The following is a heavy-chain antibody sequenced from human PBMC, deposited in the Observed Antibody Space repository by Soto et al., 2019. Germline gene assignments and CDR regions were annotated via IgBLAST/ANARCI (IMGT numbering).Heavy chain of an antibody. D-gene: IGHD3-10*01. Sequence: PSETLSLTCTVSGDSISYYYWSWIRQPPGKGLEWIGYVYYGGSTHYNPSLASRVTMSIDTSKNQFSLKVSSVIAADTAVYYCVSYDRQSGRYSLDYWGQGTLVTVSS. CDR3: VSYDRQSGRYSLDY. V-gene: IGHV4-59*01. J-gene: IGHJ4*02. CDR2: VYYGGST. CDR1: GDSISYYY.